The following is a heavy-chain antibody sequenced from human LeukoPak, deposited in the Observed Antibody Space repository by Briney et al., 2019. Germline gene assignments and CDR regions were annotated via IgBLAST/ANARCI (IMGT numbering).Heavy chain of an antibody. CDR1: GYTFTSYY. CDR2: INPSGGST. CDR3: ARVKVKAVAGRDLGWFDP. Sequence: GASVKVSCKASGYTFTSYYMHWVRQAPGQGLEWMGIINPSGGSTSYAQKFQGRVTMTRDTSTSTVYMELSSLRSEDTAVYYCARVKVKAVAGRDLGWFDPWGQGTLVTVSS. D-gene: IGHD6-19*01. J-gene: IGHJ5*02. V-gene: IGHV1-46*01.